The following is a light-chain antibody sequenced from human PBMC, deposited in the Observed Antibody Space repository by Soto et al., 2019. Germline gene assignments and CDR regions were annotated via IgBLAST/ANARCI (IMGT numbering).Light chain of an antibody. CDR1: SSDVGGYNY. CDR2: DVS. Sequence: QSVLTQPASVSGSPGQSITISCTGTSSDVGGYNYVSWYQQHPGRAPKLMIYDVSNRPSGISNRFSGSKSGNTASLTISGLQAEDEADYYCGSYTSSSTLRGVFGTGAKVTVL. CDR3: GSYTSSSTLRGV. J-gene: IGLJ1*01. V-gene: IGLV2-14*01.